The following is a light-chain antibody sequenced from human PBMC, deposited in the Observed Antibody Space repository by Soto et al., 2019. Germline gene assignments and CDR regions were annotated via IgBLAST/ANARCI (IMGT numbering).Light chain of an antibody. CDR2: KAS. J-gene: IGKJ4*01. V-gene: IGKV1-5*03. CDR1: QSISSW. CDR3: QQYNSYPS. Sequence: DIQMTQSPSTLSASVGDRVTITCRASQSISSWLAWYQQKPGKAPKLLIYKASILESGVPARCSGSGSGTEFTLTISSLQPDDFATYYCQQYNSYPSCGGGTKVEIK.